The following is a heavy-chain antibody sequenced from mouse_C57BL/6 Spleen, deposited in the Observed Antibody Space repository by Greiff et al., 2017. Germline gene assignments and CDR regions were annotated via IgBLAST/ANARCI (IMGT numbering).Heavy chain of an antibody. Sequence: QVQLQQSGAELVKPGASVKMSCKASGYTFTSYWITWVKQRPGQGLEWIGDIYPGSGSTNYNEKFKSKATLTVDKSSSTAYMLLSSLTSEDSAVDYCGRTTDHYDKGDWGQGASVTVAS. CDR1: GYTFTSYW. J-gene: IGHJ4*01. V-gene: IGHV1-55*01. CDR3: GRTTDHYDKGD. D-gene: IGHD1-1*01. CDR2: IYPGSGST.